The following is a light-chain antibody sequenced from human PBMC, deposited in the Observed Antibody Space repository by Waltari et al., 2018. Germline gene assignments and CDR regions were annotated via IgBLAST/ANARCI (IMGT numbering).Light chain of an antibody. V-gene: IGLV2-8*01. CDR2: EGM. Sequence: QSALTQPPSASGSPGQSVTISCTGTSNDVGGYDYVSWYQQHTGKAHKLLIYEGMKRPSGVPDRFSGSKSGNTASLTVSVLQAEDEADYYCASYGRNKNCRFGTGTNVTVL. J-gene: IGLJ1*01. CDR1: SNDVGGYDY. CDR3: ASYGRNKNCR.